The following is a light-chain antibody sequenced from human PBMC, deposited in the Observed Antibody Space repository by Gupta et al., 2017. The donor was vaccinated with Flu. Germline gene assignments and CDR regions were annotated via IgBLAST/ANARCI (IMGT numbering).Light chain of an antibody. J-gene: IGKJ1*01. CDR2: AAS. Sequence: DIHMTQSPPSLSASVGDRVTITCRASQSISSYLHWYQQKPGKAPKLLIYAASSLQSGVPSRFSGSGSGTDFTLTISSLQPEDFATYYCQQSYSTPPTFGQGTKVEIK. CDR3: QQSYSTPPT. CDR1: QSISSY. V-gene: IGKV1-39*01.